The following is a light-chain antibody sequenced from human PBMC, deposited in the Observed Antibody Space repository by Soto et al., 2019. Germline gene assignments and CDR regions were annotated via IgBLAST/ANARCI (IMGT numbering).Light chain of an antibody. Sequence: DIQLTQSPSVLSPSIGESVTITCRASQVISTSLAWYQVTPGKAPKLLIYAASTLESGVPSRFSATVSGTEFSLTITSLQPEDFATYYSQQLFDSPITSGQGTRREIK. V-gene: IGKV1-9*01. CDR2: AAS. CDR3: QQLFDSPIT. J-gene: IGKJ5*01. CDR1: QVISTS.